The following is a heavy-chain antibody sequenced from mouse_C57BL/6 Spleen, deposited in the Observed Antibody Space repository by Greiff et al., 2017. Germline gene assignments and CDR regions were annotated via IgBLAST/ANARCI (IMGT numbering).Heavy chain of an antibody. J-gene: IGHJ2*01. V-gene: IGHV1-62-2*01. CDR2: FYPGRGSI. Sequence: VQLVESGAELVKPGASVKLSCKASGYTFTEYTIHWVKQRPGQGLEWIGWFYPGRGSIKYNEKFKDKATLTADKSSSTAYMELSRLTSEDSAVYFCARHEGLYDYDSYFDYWGQGTTLTVSS. D-gene: IGHD2-4*01. CDR3: ARHEGLYDYDSYFDY. CDR1: GYTFTEYT.